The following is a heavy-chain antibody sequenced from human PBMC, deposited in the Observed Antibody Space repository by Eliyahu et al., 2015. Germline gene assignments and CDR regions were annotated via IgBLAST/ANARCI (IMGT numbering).Heavy chain of an antibody. J-gene: IGHJ4*02. CDR1: GGSIRXPSYY. Sequence: QLHLQESGPGLVKPSETLSLTCTVSGGSIRXPSYYWGWIRQPPGKGLEFIANIYYSGSTYYSPSLKSRVTISVDTSKNQFSLNLNSVTAADTAMYYCARLTTYSGYPTYLDYWGQGTLVTVSS. CDR3: ARLTTYSGYPTYLDY. V-gene: IGHV4-39*01. CDR2: IYYSGST. D-gene: IGHD3-22*01.